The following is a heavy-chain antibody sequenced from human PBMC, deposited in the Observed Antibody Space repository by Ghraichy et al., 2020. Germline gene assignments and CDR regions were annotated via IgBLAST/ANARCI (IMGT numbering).Heavy chain of an antibody. V-gene: IGHV4-59*01. D-gene: IGHD2/OR15-2a*01. CDR3: ARWSVYFLGHDY. J-gene: IGHJ4*02. CDR2: IYYSGST. CDR1: GGSISSYY. Sequence: SETLSLTCTVSGGSISSYYWSWIRQPPGKGLEWIGYIYYSGSTNYNPSLKSRVTISVDTSKNQFSLKLSSVTAADTAVYYCARWSVYFLGHDYWGQGTLVTVSS.